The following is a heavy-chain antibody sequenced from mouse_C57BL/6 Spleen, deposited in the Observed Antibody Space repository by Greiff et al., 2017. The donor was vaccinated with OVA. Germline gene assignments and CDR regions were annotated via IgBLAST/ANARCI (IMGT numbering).Heavy chain of an antibody. Sequence: EVQLQQSGGGLVQPKGSLKLSCAASGFSFNTYAMNWVRQAPGKGLEWVARIRSKSNNYATYYADSVKDRFTISRDDSESMLYLQMNNLKTEDTAMYYCVRQGYDYGGRYFDVWGTGTTVTVSS. V-gene: IGHV10-1*01. CDR3: VRQGYDYGGRYFDV. CDR2: IRSKSNNYAT. D-gene: IGHD2-4*01. CDR1: GFSFNTYA. J-gene: IGHJ1*03.